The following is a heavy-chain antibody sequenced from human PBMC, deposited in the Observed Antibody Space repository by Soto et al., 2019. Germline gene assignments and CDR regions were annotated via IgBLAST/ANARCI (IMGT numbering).Heavy chain of an antibody. CDR1: GGLFSSYA. Sequence: ASVKVSCKDSGGLFSSYAISWVRQAPGQGLEWMGWISTYNGDTHYAQNLQGRVTMTTDTSTSTAYMELRSLRSDDTAVYYCARSNGIAAAGPPFDYWGQGTLVTVSS. J-gene: IGHJ4*02. V-gene: IGHV1-18*01. CDR2: ISTYNGDT. D-gene: IGHD6-13*01. CDR3: ARSNGIAAAGPPFDY.